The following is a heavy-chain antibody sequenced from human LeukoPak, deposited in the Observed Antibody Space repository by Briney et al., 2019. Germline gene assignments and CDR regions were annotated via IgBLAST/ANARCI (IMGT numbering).Heavy chain of an antibody. CDR3: ARGRYLADY. CDR1: GGSISTYY. D-gene: IGHD3-9*01. J-gene: IGHJ4*02. CDR2: IYYIGST. V-gene: IGHV4-59*01. Sequence: SETLSLTCTVSGGSISTYYWSWIRQPPGKGLEWIGYIYYIGSTNYNPSLKSRVTISVDTSRNQFSLKLSSVTAADTAVYYCARGRYLADYWGQGTLVTVSS.